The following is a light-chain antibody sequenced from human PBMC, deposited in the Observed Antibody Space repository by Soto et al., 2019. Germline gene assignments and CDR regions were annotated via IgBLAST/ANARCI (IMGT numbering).Light chain of an antibody. CDR1: SSNVGGNP. CDR3: ASWDESLNGPV. J-gene: IGLJ1*01. Sequence: QSVLTQPPSASGTPGQRVTISCSGSSSNVGGNPVNWYQHVPTTAPKLLIYTNTQRPSGVPDRFTGSKSGTSASLATSGLQSEAEADYYCASWDESLNGPVFGSGTKVTV. CDR2: TNT. V-gene: IGLV1-44*01.